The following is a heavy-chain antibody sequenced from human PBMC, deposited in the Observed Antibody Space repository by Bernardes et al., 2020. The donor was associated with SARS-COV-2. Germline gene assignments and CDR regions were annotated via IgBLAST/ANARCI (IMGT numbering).Heavy chain of an antibody. J-gene: IGHJ3*02. CDR2: IYYSGST. Sequence: SETLSLTCTVSGGSISSYYWSWIRQPPGKGLEWIGYIYYSGSTNYNPSLKSRVTISVDTSKNQFSLKLSSVTAADTAVYYCARLRREYYGSGSDLAFDIWGQGTMVTVSS. V-gene: IGHV4-59*01. CDR3: ARLRREYYGSGSDLAFDI. D-gene: IGHD3-10*01. CDR1: GGSISSYY.